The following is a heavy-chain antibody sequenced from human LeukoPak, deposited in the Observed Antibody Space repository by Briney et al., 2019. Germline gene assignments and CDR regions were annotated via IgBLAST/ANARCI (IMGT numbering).Heavy chain of an antibody. Sequence: SQTLSLTCAISGDSVSSNSAAWNWIRQSPSRGLEWLGRTYYRSKWYNDYAVSVKSRITINPDTSKNQFSLQLHSVPPEDTAVYYCARAGQGNWHSGSFAYWGEGTLVTVSS. CDR3: ARAGQGNWHSGSFAY. D-gene: IGHD1-7*01. J-gene: IGHJ4*02. V-gene: IGHV6-1*01. CDR1: GDSVSSNSAA. CDR2: TYYRSKWYN.